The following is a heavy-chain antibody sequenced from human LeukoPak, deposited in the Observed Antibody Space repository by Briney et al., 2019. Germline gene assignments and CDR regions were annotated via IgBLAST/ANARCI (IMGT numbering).Heavy chain of an antibody. CDR2: ISAHNGNT. J-gene: IGHJ6*03. CDR1: GYTFTSYG. Sequence: ASVKVSCKASGYTFTSYGISWVRQAPGQGLEWMGWISAHNGNTNYEEKVQGRVTMTTDTSKSTAYKELRSLRSDDTAVYYCARDKGTVATYYYYYMDVWGKGTTVTVSS. D-gene: IGHD6-19*01. CDR3: ARDKGTVATYYYYYMDV. V-gene: IGHV1-18*01.